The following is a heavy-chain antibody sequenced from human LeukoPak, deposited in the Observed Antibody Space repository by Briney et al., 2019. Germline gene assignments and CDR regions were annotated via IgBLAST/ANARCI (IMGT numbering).Heavy chain of an antibody. CDR2: INPNSGGT. D-gene: IGHD3-22*01. CDR1: GYTFTGYY. Sequence: ASVKVSCKASGYTFTGYYMHWVRQAPGQGLEWMGRINPNSGGTNYAQKFQGRVTMTRDTSISTAYMELSRLRSDDTAVYYCAREQRRITMIVVVIPDAFDIWGQGTMVTVSS. CDR3: AREQRRITMIVVVIPDAFDI. V-gene: IGHV1-2*06. J-gene: IGHJ3*02.